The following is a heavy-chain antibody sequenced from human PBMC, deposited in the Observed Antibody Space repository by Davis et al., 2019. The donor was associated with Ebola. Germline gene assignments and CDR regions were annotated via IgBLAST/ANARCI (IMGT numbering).Heavy chain of an antibody. J-gene: IGHJ4*02. Sequence: GESLKISCAASGFTVSSNYMSWVRQAPGKGLEWVSVIYSGGSTYYADSVKGRFTISRDNSKNTLYLQMNSLRAEDTAVYYCARAGYYYDSSGYYSNFDYWGQGTLVTVSS. CDR1: GFTVSSNY. CDR2: IYSGGST. CDR3: ARAGYYYDSSGYYSNFDY. D-gene: IGHD3-22*01. V-gene: IGHV3-66*01.